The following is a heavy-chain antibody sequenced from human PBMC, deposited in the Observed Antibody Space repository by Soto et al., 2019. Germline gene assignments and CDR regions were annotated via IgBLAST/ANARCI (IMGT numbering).Heavy chain of an antibody. Sequence: SETLSLTCTVSGGSISSYYWSWIRQPPGKGLEWIGYIYYSGSTNYNPSLKSRVTISVDTSKNQFSLKLSSVTAADTAVYYCAREGYYDILTGYYQGYYGMDVWGQGTTVT. CDR2: IYYSGST. D-gene: IGHD3-9*01. V-gene: IGHV4-59*01. J-gene: IGHJ6*02. CDR1: GGSISSYY. CDR3: AREGYYDILTGYYQGYYGMDV.